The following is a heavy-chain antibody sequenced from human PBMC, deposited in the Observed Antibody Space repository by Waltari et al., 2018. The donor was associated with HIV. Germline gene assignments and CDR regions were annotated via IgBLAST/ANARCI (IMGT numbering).Heavy chain of an antibody. Sequence: QVHLQESGPGLVKPSETLSLTCTVSGGSISGYYWNWIRQPTGKGLEWIGYIYYSGSTNYNPSLQSRITISVDTSKSQFSLKLSSVTAADTAVYYCARVPGVSSIAARRFDYWGQGSLVTVSS. J-gene: IGHJ4*02. CDR1: GGSISGYY. D-gene: IGHD6-6*01. CDR3: ARVPGVSSIAARRFDY. V-gene: IGHV4-59*01. CDR2: IYYSGST.